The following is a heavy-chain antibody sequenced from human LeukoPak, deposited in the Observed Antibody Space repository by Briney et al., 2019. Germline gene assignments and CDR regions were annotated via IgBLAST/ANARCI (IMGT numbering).Heavy chain of an antibody. CDR1: GASISGGTYY. J-gene: IGHJ4*02. D-gene: IGHD1-26*01. CDR2: IYYTGCT. Sequence: KASETLSLTCSVSGASISGGTYYWGWIRQPPGKGLEWIGSIYYTGCTYDNPSLKSRVTISVDTSKNQFSLKLSSVTAADTAVYYCARRGGSGRAFDYWGQGTLVTVSS. V-gene: IGHV4-39*01. CDR3: ARRGGSGRAFDY.